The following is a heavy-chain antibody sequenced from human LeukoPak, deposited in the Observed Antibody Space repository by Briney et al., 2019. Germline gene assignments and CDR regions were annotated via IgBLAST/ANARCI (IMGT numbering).Heavy chain of an antibody. V-gene: IGHV4-39*01. CDR1: GGSISSTSYY. D-gene: IGHD4-11*01. Sequence: SETLSLTCTVSGGSISSTSYYWGWIRRPPGKGLEWIGSIYYSGSTYFNPSLKSRVTISVDTSKNQFSLKVSSVTAADTAMYYCASLFYSNYGDYWGQGTLVTVSS. CDR2: IYYSGST. J-gene: IGHJ4*02. CDR3: ASLFYSNYGDY.